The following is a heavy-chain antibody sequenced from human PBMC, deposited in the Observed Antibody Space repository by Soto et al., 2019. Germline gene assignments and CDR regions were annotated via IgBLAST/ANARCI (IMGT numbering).Heavy chain of an antibody. D-gene: IGHD3-22*01. J-gene: IGHJ4*02. CDR2: IVVGSGNT. CDR3: ARVRGNYSDSSGYSSGEYYFDY. CDR1: GFTFASSA. Sequence: GASVKVSCKASGFTFASSALQWVRQARGQRLEWIGWIVVGSGNTNYAQKFQERVTITRDMSTSTAYMELSSLRSEDTAVYYCARVRGNYSDSSGYSSGEYYFDYWGQGTLVTVSS. V-gene: IGHV1-58*01.